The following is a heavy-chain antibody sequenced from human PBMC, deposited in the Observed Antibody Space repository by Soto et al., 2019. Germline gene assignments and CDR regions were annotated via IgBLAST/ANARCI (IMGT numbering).Heavy chain of an antibody. CDR1: GFTFDDYA. Sequence: EMQLVESGGGLVQPGMSLRLSCAASGFTFDDYAMYWVRQVPGKGLEWVSGISWNSGRIGYPDSVKGRFPISRDNAKNSLYLQMNSLRPEDTALYYCTKARLWGGDGYNSYYYNAMDVWGQGTTVTVSS. J-gene: IGHJ6*02. CDR2: ISWNSGRI. D-gene: IGHD3-16*01. V-gene: IGHV3-9*01. CDR3: TKARLWGGDGYNSYYYNAMDV.